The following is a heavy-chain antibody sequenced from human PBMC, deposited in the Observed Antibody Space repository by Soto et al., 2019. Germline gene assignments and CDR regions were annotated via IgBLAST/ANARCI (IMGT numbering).Heavy chain of an antibody. CDR3: ARPSTDTAMER. CDR1: GYSVTSYW. CDR2: IYPGDSDT. D-gene: IGHD5-18*01. Sequence: GVSLKISCKGSGYSVTSYWIGWVRQMPGEGLEWMGIIYPGDSDTRYSPSFQGQVTISADKSISTAYLQWSSLKASDTAMYYCARPSTDTAMERWGQGTLVTVSS. V-gene: IGHV5-51*01. J-gene: IGHJ4*02.